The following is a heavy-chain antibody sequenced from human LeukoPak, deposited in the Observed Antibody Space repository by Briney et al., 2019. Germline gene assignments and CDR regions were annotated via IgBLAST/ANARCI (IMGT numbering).Heavy chain of an antibody. CDR3: ARDFTTVVTRARVFDY. Sequence: ASVKVSCKASGYTFTSYYMHWVRQAPGKGLNWMEIINPSGGSTSYAQKFQGRVTMTRDMSTSTVYMELSSLRSEDTAVYYCARDFTTVVTRARVFDYWGQGTLVTVSS. V-gene: IGHV1-46*01. CDR1: GYTFTSYY. D-gene: IGHD4-23*01. J-gene: IGHJ4*02. CDR2: INPSGGST.